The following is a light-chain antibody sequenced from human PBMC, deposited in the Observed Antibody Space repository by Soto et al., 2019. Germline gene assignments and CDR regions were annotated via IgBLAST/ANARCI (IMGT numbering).Light chain of an antibody. Sequence: DNQMTQSPSSLSGSVRDGVTITFRASQDISNHLNWYQQKPGKAPKLLIYDASNLETGVPSRFSGSGSGTDFTFTISSLQPEDIATYYCQQYDNRPITFGQGTRLEIK. CDR2: DAS. CDR3: QQYDNRPIT. V-gene: IGKV1-33*01. CDR1: QDISNH. J-gene: IGKJ5*01.